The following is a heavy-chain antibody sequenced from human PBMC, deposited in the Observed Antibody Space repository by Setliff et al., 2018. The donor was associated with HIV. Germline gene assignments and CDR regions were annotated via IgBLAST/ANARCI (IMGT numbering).Heavy chain of an antibody. Sequence: KPSETLSLTCTVSGASISSGNYFWTWIRQPAGKGLEWIGRIDTSGSTNYNPSLKSRVTTSVDTSKNQFSLKLSSVTAADTAVYYCARDFPLVRGSGWTSPFDYWGQGTLVTVSS. CDR2: IDTSGST. J-gene: IGHJ4*02. CDR1: GASISSGNYF. V-gene: IGHV4-61*02. D-gene: IGHD6-19*01. CDR3: ARDFPLVRGSGWTSPFDY.